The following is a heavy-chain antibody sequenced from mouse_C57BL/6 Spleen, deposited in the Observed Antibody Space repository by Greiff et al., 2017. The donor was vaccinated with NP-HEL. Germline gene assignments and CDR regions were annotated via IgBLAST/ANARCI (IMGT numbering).Heavy chain of an antibody. D-gene: IGHD1-1*01. J-gene: IGHJ1*03. CDR3: RVFITTRIFDV. Sequence: EVQLQQSGTVLARPGASVKMSCKTSGYTFTSYWMHWVKQRPGQGLEWIGAIYPGNSDTSYNQKFKGKAKLTAVTSASTAYMELSSLTNEDSAVYYCRVFITTRIFDVWGTGTTVTVSS. CDR2: IYPGNSDT. CDR1: GYTFTSYW. V-gene: IGHV1-5*01.